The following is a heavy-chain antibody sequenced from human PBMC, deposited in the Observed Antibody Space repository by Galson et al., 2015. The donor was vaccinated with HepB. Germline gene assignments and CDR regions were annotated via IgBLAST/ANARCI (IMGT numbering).Heavy chain of an antibody. CDR2: VSHDTGNK. D-gene: IGHD3-10*01. CDR1: GFTFDNYG. Sequence: SLRLSCAASGFTFDNYGMHWVRQAPGKGLEWVAVVSHDTGNKYYADSAKGRFTISRDNSKNTLYLQMNSLRPEDTAVYYCAKGDLGVIPSKFDSWGQGTLVTVSS. V-gene: IGHV3-30*18. CDR3: AKGDLGVIPSKFDS. J-gene: IGHJ4*02.